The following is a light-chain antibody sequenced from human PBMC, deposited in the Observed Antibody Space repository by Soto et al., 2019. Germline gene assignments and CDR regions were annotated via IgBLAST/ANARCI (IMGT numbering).Light chain of an antibody. V-gene: IGKV1-39*01. Sequence: DIQMTQYPSSLSASVGDRVTITCRASQSSSSHLNWYQQKPGKVTKLLIYAASSLHSGVPSRFSGSGSGTDFTLNISSLQPEYFATFYCQQTYRTPWTFRQGAKVEI. J-gene: IGKJ1*01. CDR2: AAS. CDR1: QSSSSH. CDR3: QQTYRTPWT.